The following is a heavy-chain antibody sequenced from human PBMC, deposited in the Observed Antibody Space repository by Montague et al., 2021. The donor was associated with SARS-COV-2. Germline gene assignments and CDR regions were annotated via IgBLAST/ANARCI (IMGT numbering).Heavy chain of an antibody. D-gene: IGHD5-18*01. Sequence: SETLSLTCTVSGGSISSYYWSWIRQPPGKGLEWIGYIYYSGSTNYIPSLKSRVTISVDTSKNQFSLKLSSVTAADTAVYYCASSSGYSYGYYFDYWGQGTLVTVSS. V-gene: IGHV4-59*01. J-gene: IGHJ4*02. CDR2: IYYSGST. CDR1: GGSISSYY. CDR3: ASSSGYSYGYYFDY.